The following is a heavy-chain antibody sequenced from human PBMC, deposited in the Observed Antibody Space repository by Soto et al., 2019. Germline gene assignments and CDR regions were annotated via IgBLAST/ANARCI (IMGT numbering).Heavy chain of an antibody. CDR1: GFTFSSYS. J-gene: IGHJ4*02. D-gene: IGHD3-22*01. V-gene: IGHV3-48*02. Sequence: EVQLVESGGGLVQPGGSLRLSCAASGFTFSSYSMNWVRQAPGKGLEWVSYLSSSSSTIYYADSVKGRFTISRDNAKNSLYLQMNSLRDEDTAVYYCARGLYYYDSRGYWGYWGQGTLVTVSS. CDR3: ARGLYYYDSRGYWGY. CDR2: LSSSSSTI.